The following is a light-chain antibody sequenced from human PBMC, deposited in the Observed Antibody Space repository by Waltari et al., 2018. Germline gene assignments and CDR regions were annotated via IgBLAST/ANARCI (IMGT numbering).Light chain of an antibody. CDR3: GTWDNTLSAV. CDR1: ATNFGKWY. V-gene: IGLV1-51*02. CDR2: GND. J-gene: IGLJ2*01. Sequence: QSVLTQPPSVSAAPGQKVTTSCAGSATNFGKWYGTCYQQFPGASPKVLIYGNDKPTTGIPDRFSGSKSGTSATLDIPVLQTGDEADYYCGTWDNTLSAVFGGGTKVTVL.